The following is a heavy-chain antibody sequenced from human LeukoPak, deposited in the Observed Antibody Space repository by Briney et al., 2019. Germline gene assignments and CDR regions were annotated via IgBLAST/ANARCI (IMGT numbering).Heavy chain of an antibody. CDR1: GGSISSYY. CDR3: ARMVVTAEYFDY. Sequence: SETLSLTCTVSGGSISSYYWSWIRQPPGKGLEWIGYIYYSGSTNYNPSLKSRVTISVDTSKNQFSLKLSSVTAADTAVYYCARMVVTAEYFDYWGQGTLVTVSS. D-gene: IGHD2-21*02. J-gene: IGHJ4*02. CDR2: IYYSGST. V-gene: IGHV4-59*01.